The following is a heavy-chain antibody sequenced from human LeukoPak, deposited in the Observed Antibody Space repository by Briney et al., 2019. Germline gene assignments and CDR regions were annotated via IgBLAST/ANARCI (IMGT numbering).Heavy chain of an antibody. Sequence: SQTLSLTCAVSGGSLSSGGYSWSWIRQPPGKGLEWIGYIYHSGSTYYNPSLKSRVTISVDRSKNQFSLKLSSVTAADTAVYYCASVVRHTVDYWGQGTLVTVSS. D-gene: IGHD2-2*01. CDR2: IYHSGST. CDR3: ASVVRHTVDY. CDR1: GGSLSSGGYS. V-gene: IGHV4-30-2*01. J-gene: IGHJ4*02.